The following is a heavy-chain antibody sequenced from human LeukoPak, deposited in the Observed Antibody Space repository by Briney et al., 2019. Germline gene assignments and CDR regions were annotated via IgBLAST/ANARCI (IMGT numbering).Heavy chain of an antibody. Sequence: ASVKVSCKASGYTFTDYYMRWVRQAPGQGLEWMGWINPNSGGTNYAPKFQGRVTMTRDTSISTAYMELSKSDDTAVYYCARDRGPNWQYYFDYWGQGTLVTVSS. D-gene: IGHD1-1*01. V-gene: IGHV1-2*02. CDR1: GYTFTDYY. J-gene: IGHJ4*02. CDR2: INPNSGGT. CDR3: ARDRGPNWQYYFDY.